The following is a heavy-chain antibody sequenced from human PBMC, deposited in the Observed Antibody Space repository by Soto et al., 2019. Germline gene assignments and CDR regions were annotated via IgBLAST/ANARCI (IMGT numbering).Heavy chain of an antibody. CDR3: AKDQGYSSSSRY. V-gene: IGHV3-23*01. CDR2: ISGSGGST. CDR1: GFTFSSYA. Sequence: EVQLLESGGGLVQPGGSLRFSCAASGFTFSSYAMSWVRQAPGKGLEWVSAISGSGGSTYYADSVKGRFTISRDNSKNTLYLQMNSLRAEDTAVYYCAKDQGYSSSSRYWGQGTLVTVSS. J-gene: IGHJ4*02. D-gene: IGHD6-6*01.